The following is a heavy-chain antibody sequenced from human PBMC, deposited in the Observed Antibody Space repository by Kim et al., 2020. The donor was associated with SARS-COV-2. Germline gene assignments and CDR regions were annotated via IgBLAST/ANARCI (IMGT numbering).Heavy chain of an antibody. J-gene: IGHJ4*02. CDR1: GDSVSSNSDT. Sequence: SQTLSLTCAISGDSVSSNSDTWNWIRQSPSGGLEWLGRTYYRSKWYNDYAVSVKSRITINPDTSKNQFSLKLKSVTPEDTAVYYCAREVYSFDYWGQGTLVTVSS. D-gene: IGHD1-20*01. V-gene: IGHV6-1*01. CDR3: AREVYSFDY. CDR2: TYYRSKWYN.